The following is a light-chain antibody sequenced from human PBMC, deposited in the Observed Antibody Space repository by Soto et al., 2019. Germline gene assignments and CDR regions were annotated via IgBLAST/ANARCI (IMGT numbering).Light chain of an antibody. Sequence: EIVLTQSPGTLSLSPGERATLSCRASQSVSSNYLAWYQQRPGQAPRLLIFGASYRAAGIPDRFSGSGSGTDFXXTISRLEPEXXAVYYCQHYGSSPPEFTFGPGTKVDSK. V-gene: IGKV3-20*01. CDR2: GAS. J-gene: IGKJ3*01. CDR3: QHYGSSPPEFT. CDR1: QSVSSNY.